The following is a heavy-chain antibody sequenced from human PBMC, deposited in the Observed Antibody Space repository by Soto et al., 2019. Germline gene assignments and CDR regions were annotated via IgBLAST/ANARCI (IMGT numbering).Heavy chain of an antibody. D-gene: IGHD2-2*01. J-gene: IGHJ5*02. CDR2: INPNSGGT. CDR3: ARDLRDIPAAIPNSPGNWIDP. Sequence: ASVKVSCKASGYTFTGYYMHWVRQAPGQGLEWMGWINPNSGGTNYAQKFQGWVTMTRDTSISTAYMELSRLRSDNTAVYYCARDLRDIPAAIPNSPGNWIDPWGQGTVVTRSS. V-gene: IGHV1-2*04. CDR1: GYTFTGYY.